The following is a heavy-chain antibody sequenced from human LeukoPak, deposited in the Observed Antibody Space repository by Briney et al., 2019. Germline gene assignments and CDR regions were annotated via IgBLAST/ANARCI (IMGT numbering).Heavy chain of an antibody. Sequence: PGGSLRLSCAAPGFTLSSYAMAWVRQAPGKGLEWVSTITGSGGSSYYADSVKGRFTISRDNSKNTVYLQMNSLRAEDTALYYCAKDLRSSGLANYYFDYWGQGTLVTVSS. CDR1: GFTLSSYA. CDR2: ITGSGGSS. J-gene: IGHJ4*02. CDR3: AKDLRSSGLANYYFDY. V-gene: IGHV3-23*01. D-gene: IGHD6-19*01.